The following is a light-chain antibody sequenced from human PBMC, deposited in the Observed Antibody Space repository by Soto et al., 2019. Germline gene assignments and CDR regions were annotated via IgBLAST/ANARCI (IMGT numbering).Light chain of an antibody. CDR2: DVN. CDR3: SSYTSSYRYV. J-gene: IGLJ1*01. CDR1: SSDVGGYKS. V-gene: IGLV2-14*01. Sequence: QSVLTQPASVSGSPGQSIAISCTGTSSDVGGYKSVSWYQQDPGKAPKLLIYDVNNRPSGISDRFSGSKAVNTASLTISGRQSEDEADYYCSSYTSSYRYVFGTGTKVTVL.